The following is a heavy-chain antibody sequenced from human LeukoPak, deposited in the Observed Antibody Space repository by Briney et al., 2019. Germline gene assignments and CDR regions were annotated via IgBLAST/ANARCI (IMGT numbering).Heavy chain of an antibody. CDR2: LKNDGTYT. CDR1: GFYFRNYY. V-gene: IGHV3-7*01. D-gene: IGHD4-23*01. CDR3: TRDEGATVATYRFDF. J-gene: IGHJ4*02. Sequence: GSLRLSPEAPGFYFRNYYMSWVPQAPGKGLEWLANLKNDGTYTNYKDSVKGRLTLSRDNAKSSVYKQMDSLRAERTAVYYCTRDEGATVATYRFDFWGRGTLVTVSS.